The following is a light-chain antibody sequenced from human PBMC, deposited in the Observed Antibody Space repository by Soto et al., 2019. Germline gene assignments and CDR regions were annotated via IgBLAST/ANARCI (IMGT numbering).Light chain of an antibody. V-gene: IGLV2-14*01. J-gene: IGLJ1*01. Sequence: QSALTQPASVSGSPGQSITISCTGTTSDGGGYNYVSWYQQHPRKVPKLLIHEVSNRPSGVSNRFSGSKSGNTASLTISGLQAEDEADYFCLSKTSSISYVFGTGTKVTVL. CDR3: LSKTSSISYV. CDR1: TSDGGGYNY. CDR2: EVS.